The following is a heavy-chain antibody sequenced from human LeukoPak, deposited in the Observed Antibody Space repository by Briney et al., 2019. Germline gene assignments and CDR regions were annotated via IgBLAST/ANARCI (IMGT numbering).Heavy chain of an antibody. J-gene: IGHJ4*02. CDR3: AKDGYGGYGVYPQY. CDR2: INSDGSST. D-gene: IGHD5-12*01. Sequence: GGSLRLSCAASGFTFSSYWMHWVRQAPGKGLVWVSRINSDGSSTSYADSVKGRFTISRDNAKNTLYLQMNSLRAEDTAVYYCAKDGYGGYGVYPQYWGQGTLVTVSS. CDR1: GFTFSSYW. V-gene: IGHV3-74*01.